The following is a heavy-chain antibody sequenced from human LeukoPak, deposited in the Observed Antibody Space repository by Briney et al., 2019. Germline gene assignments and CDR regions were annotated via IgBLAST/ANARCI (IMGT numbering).Heavy chain of an antibody. CDR2: IYTSGST. D-gene: IGHD3-10*01. Sequence: SETLSLTCTVSGGSISSYYWNWIRQPAGKGLEWIGRIYTSGSTNYNPSLKGRVTMSVDTSKNQFSLKLSSVTAADTAVYYCASSGSYKFSWFDPWGQGTLVTVSS. V-gene: IGHV4-4*07. CDR1: GGSISSYY. J-gene: IGHJ5*02. CDR3: ASSGSYKFSWFDP.